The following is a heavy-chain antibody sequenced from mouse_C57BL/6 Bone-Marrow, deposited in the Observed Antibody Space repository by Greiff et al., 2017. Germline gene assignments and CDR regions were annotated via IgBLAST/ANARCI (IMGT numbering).Heavy chain of an antibody. CDR2: IYPRSGNT. J-gene: IGHJ3*01. CDR3: ARNYYGSSPWFAY. CDR1: GYTFTSYG. Sequence: QLQQSGAELARPGASVKLSCKASGYTFTSYGISWVKQRTGQGLEWIGEIYPRSGNTYYNEKFKGKATLTADKSSSTAYMELRSLTSEDSAVYFCARNYYGSSPWFAYWGQGTLVTVSA. D-gene: IGHD1-1*01. V-gene: IGHV1-81*01.